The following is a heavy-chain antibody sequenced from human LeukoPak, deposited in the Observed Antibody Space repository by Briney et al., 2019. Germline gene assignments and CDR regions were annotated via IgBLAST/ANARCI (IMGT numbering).Heavy chain of an antibody. Sequence: SGTLSPTRPVSGWSISSYYWGWIRQPPGEGLGWVGFIYTSGSTNYNPSLKSRVTISVDTSKNQFSLKLSSVTAADTAVYYCARQKGDFWSGYLIDYWGQGTLVTVSS. CDR1: GWSISSYY. CDR2: IYTSGST. D-gene: IGHD3-3*01. J-gene: IGHJ4*02. CDR3: ARQKGDFWSGYLIDY. V-gene: IGHV4-4*09.